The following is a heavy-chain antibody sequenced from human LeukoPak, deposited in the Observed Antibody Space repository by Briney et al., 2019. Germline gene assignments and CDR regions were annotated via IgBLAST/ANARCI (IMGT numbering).Heavy chain of an antibody. D-gene: IGHD6-19*01. CDR1: GFTFSSYG. Sequence: GGSLRLSCAASGFTFSSYGMHWVRQAPGKGLEWVAFIRYDGSNKYYADSVKGRFTISRDNSKNTLYLQMNSLRAEDAAVYYCARRVYNSGWYIDYWGQGTLVTVSS. CDR3: ARRVYNSGWYIDY. J-gene: IGHJ4*02. CDR2: IRYDGSNK. V-gene: IGHV3-30*02.